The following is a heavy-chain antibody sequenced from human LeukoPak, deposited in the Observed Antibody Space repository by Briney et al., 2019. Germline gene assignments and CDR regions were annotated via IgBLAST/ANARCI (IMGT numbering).Heavy chain of an antibody. CDR3: ARRRGGFGEGEFDY. V-gene: IGHV4-38-2*02. J-gene: IGHJ4*02. D-gene: IGHD3-10*01. CDR1: GYSISSGYY. CDR2: IYHSGST. Sequence: SETLSLTCTVSGYSISSGYYWGWIRQPPGKGLEWIGSIYHSGSTYYNPSLKSRVTISVDTSKNQFSLKLSSVTAADTAVYYCARRRGGFGEGEFDYWGQGIPVTVST.